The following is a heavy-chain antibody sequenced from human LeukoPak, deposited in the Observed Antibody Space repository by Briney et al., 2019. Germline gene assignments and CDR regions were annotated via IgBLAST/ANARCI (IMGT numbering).Heavy chain of an antibody. CDR3: AKDRWGAVASFDY. CDR2: ISGSGGST. Sequence: GGSLRLSCAASGFTFSSYGMSWVRQAPGRGLEWVSAISGSGGSTYYADSVKGRFTISRGNSKNTLYLQMNSLESEDTAVYYCAKDRWGAVASFDYWGQGTLVTVSS. D-gene: IGHD6-19*01. CDR1: GFTFSSYG. V-gene: IGHV3-23*01. J-gene: IGHJ4*02.